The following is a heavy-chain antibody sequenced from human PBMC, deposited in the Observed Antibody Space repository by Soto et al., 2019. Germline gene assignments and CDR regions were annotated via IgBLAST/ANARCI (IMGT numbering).Heavy chain of an antibody. D-gene: IGHD3-22*01. Sequence: QVQLVQSGAEVKKPGASVKVSCKASGYTFTSYGISWVRQAPGQWLEWMGWISAYNGNTNYAQKLQGRVTMTTDTSTSTAYMELRSLRSDDTAVYYCARFMTYYYDSSGYYASDCGQGTLVTVSS. CDR2: ISAYNGNT. CDR1: GYTFTSYG. J-gene: IGHJ4*02. V-gene: IGHV1-18*01. CDR3: ARFMTYYYDSSGYYASD.